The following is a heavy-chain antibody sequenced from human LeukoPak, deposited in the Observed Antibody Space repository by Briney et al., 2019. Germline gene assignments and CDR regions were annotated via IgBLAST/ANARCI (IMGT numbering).Heavy chain of an antibody. CDR2: IYTSGST. J-gene: IGHJ2*01. CDR3: ASGYSSGWQYFDL. D-gene: IGHD6-19*01. V-gene: IGHV4-4*07. Sequence: SETLSLTCTVSGGSISSYYWSWIRQPAGKGLEWIGRIYTSGSTNYNPSLKSRVTISLDTSENQFSLKLSSVTAADTAVYYCASGYSSGWQYFDLWGRGTLVTVSS. CDR1: GGSISSYY.